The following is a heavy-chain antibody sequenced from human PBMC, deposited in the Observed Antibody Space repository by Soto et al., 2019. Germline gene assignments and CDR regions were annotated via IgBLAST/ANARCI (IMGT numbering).Heavy chain of an antibody. V-gene: IGHV1-2*04. CDR2: INPNSGGT. D-gene: IGHD4-17*01. Sequence: QVQLVQTGAEVKKPGASVKVSCKASGYTFTGYYMHWVRQAPGQGLEWMGWINPNSGGTNYAQKFQGWVTMTRDTSISTAYMELIRLRSDDTAVYYCARDKGYGDYNAFDIWGQGTMVTVSS. J-gene: IGHJ3*02. CDR1: GYTFTGYY. CDR3: ARDKGYGDYNAFDI.